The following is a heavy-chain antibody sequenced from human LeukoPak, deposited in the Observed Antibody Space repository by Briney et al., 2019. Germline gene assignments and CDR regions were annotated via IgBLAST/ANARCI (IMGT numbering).Heavy chain of an antibody. CDR1: GGSFSGYY. D-gene: IGHD3-22*01. J-gene: IGHJ4*02. Sequence: SETLSLTCAVYGGSFSGYYWSWIRQPPGKGLEWIGYRYYTGSANNNPSLKSRVTILVDTSKNQVSLKLTSVTAADTAEYYCARGGYESSGSYYFFDDWGQGTLVTVSS. CDR3: ARGGYESSGSYYFFDD. CDR2: RYYTGSA. V-gene: IGHV4-34*11.